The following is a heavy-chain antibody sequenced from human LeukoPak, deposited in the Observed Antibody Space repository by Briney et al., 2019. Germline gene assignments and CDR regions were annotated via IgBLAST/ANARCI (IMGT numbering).Heavy chain of an antibody. CDR1: GFTFSSYA. CDR2: ISGSGGSA. Sequence: GGSLRLSCAASGFTFSSYAMCWVRQAPGKGLEWVSAISGSGGSAYYADSVKGRSTISRDNSKNTLYLQMNSLRAEDTAVYYCAKDPGGVVPGCWGQGTLVTVSS. D-gene: IGHD3-3*01. J-gene: IGHJ4*02. V-gene: IGHV3-23*01. CDR3: AKDPGGVVPGC.